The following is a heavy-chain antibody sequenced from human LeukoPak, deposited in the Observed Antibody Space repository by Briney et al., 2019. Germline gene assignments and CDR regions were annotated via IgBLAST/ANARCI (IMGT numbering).Heavy chain of an antibody. CDR1: GFTFSSYG. Sequence: PGRSLRLSCAASGFTFSSYGMHWVRQAPGKGLEWVAVIWYDGSNKYYADSVKGRFTISRGNSKNTLYLQMNSLRAEDTAVYYCARRDPGMAIDFDYWGQGTLVTVSS. J-gene: IGHJ4*02. CDR2: IWYDGSNK. CDR3: ARRDPGMAIDFDY. V-gene: IGHV3-33*01. D-gene: IGHD5-24*01.